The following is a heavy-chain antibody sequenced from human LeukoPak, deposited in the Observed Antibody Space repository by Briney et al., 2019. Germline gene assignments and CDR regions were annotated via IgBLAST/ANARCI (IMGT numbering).Heavy chain of an antibody. CDR3: AALTTLHIAVRPGDEYMDV. J-gene: IGHJ6*03. CDR1: GFTFSDYY. D-gene: IGHD3-10*01. CDR2: ISYDGNDK. Sequence: GGSLRLSCAASGFTFSDYYMSWIRQAPGKGLEWLTLISYDGNDKYYADSVKGRFSISRDNSKSMVFLQMNSLRPEDTAVYFSAALTTLHIAVRPGDEYMDVWGKGTTVTVSS. V-gene: IGHV3-30*03.